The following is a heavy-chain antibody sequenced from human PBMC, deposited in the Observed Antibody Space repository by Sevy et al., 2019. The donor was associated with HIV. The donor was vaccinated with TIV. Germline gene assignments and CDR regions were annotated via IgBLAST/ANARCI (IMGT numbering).Heavy chain of an antibody. D-gene: IGHD2-15*01. J-gene: IGHJ4*02. Sequence: GGSLRLSCAASGFTFSSYAMHWVRQAPGKGLEWVAVISYDGSNKYYADSGKGRFTISRDNSKNTLYLQMNSLRAEDTAVYYCARGLDAAPATDLWYWGQGTLVTVSS. V-gene: IGHV3-30-3*01. CDR1: GFTFSSYA. CDR2: ISYDGSNK. CDR3: ARGLDAAPATDLWY.